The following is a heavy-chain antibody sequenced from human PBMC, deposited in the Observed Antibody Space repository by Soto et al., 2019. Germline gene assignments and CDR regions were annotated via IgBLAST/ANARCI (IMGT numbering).Heavy chain of an antibody. D-gene: IGHD2-15*01. CDR3: AAIYCSGGSCRHYGMDV. CDR1: GYTFTSYG. CDR2: ISAYNGNT. V-gene: IGHV1-18*01. Sequence: GASMKVSCKASGYTFTSYGISWVRQAPGQGLEWMGWISAYNGNTNYAQKLQGRVTMTTDTSTSTAYMELRSLRSDDTAVYYCAAIYCSGGSCRHYGMDVWGQGTTVTVS. J-gene: IGHJ6*02.